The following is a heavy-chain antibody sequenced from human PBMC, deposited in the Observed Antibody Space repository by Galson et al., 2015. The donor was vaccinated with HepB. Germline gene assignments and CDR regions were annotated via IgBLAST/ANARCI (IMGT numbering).Heavy chain of an antibody. Sequence: SVKVSCKASGGTFSSYTISWVRQAPGQGLEWMGRIIPILGIANYAQKFQGRVTITADKSTSTAYMELNSLRSEDTAVYYCARGDHYYDSSGLDYWGQGTLVTVSS. CDR3: ARGDHYYDSSGLDY. CDR2: IIPILGIA. CDR1: GGTFSSYT. D-gene: IGHD3-22*01. V-gene: IGHV1-69*02. J-gene: IGHJ4*02.